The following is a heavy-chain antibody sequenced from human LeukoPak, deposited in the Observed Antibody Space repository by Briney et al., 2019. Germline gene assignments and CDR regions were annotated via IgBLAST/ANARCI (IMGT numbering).Heavy chain of an antibody. D-gene: IGHD6-13*01. CDR1: GYTFTSYD. V-gene: IGHV1-8*01. CDR3: ARSGIAAAGTRVWFDP. CDR2: MNPNSGNT. J-gene: IGHJ5*02. Sequence: ASVKVSCKASGYTFTSYDINWVRQATGQGLEWMGWMNPNSGNTGYAQKFQGRVTMTRNTSISTAYMELSSLRSEDTAVYYCARSGIAAAGTRVWFDPWGQGTLVTVSS.